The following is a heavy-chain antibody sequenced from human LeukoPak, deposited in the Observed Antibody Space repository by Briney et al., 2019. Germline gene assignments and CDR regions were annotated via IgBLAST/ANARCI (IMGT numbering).Heavy chain of an antibody. CDR3: AKVGSSWYRSYYYYYYMDV. Sequence: GGSLRLPCAASGFTFSSYGMHWVRQAPGKGLEWVAFIRYDGSNKYYADSVKGRFTISRDNSKNTLYLQMNSLRAEDTAVYYCAKVGSSWYRSYYYYYYMDVWGKGTTVTISS. D-gene: IGHD6-13*01. J-gene: IGHJ6*03. V-gene: IGHV3-30*02. CDR1: GFTFSSYG. CDR2: IRYDGSNK.